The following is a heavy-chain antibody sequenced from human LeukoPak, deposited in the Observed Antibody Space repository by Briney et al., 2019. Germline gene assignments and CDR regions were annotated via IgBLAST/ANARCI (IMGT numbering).Heavy chain of an antibody. CDR2: ISYDGSNK. CDR1: GFSFNSYA. Sequence: PGGSLRLSCAASGFSFNSYAFHWVRQAPGKGLEWVAVISYDGSNKYYADSVKGRFTMSRDNSKNTLYLQMNSLRAEDTAVYYCARGDIVVVPAAPGIDYWGQGTLVTVSS. D-gene: IGHD2-2*01. J-gene: IGHJ4*02. CDR3: ARGDIVVVPAAPGIDY. V-gene: IGHV3-30-3*01.